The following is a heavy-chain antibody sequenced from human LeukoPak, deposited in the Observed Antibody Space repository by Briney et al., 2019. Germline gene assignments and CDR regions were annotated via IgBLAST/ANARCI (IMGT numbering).Heavy chain of an antibody. D-gene: IGHD1-26*01. J-gene: IGHJ6*02. CDR2: TYYRSKWYN. V-gene: IGHV6-1*01. CDR3: TRQGAERGSIHV. Sequence: SQTLSLTCAISGDSVSSNSATWNWIRQSSSRGLEWLGRTYYRSKWYNDYAVSVKSRITLNPDTSKNQFSLQLNSVTPEDTAVYYCTRQGAERGSIHVWGQGTTVTISS. CDR1: GDSVSSNSAT.